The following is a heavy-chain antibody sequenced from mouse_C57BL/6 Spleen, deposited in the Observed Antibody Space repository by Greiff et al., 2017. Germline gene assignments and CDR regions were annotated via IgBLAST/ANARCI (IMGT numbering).Heavy chain of an antibody. J-gene: IGHJ3*01. CDR2: ISDGGNYT. V-gene: IGHV5-4*01. CDR1: GFTFSSYA. CDR3: ARDKPFAY. Sequence: EVKLVESGGGLVKPGGSLKLSCAASGFTFSSYAMSWVRQTPEKKLEWVATISDGGNYTYYPDNVKGRFTISRDNAKHNLYLQMSHLKSEDTAMYYCARDKPFAYWGQGTLVTVSA.